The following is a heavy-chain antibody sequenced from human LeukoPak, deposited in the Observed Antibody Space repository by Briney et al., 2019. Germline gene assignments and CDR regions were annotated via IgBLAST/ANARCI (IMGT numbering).Heavy chain of an antibody. V-gene: IGHV4-59*08. CDR1: GGSISSYY. CDR3: ARLTMEYYDILTGYSTYYYYGMDV. CDR2: IYYSGST. Sequence: PSETLSLTCTVSGGSISSYYWSWIRQPPGKGLEWIGYIYYSGSTNYNPSLKSRVTISVDTSKNQFSLKLSSVTAADTAVYYCARLTMEYYDILTGYSTYYYYGMDVWGQGTTVTVSS. D-gene: IGHD3-9*01. J-gene: IGHJ6*02.